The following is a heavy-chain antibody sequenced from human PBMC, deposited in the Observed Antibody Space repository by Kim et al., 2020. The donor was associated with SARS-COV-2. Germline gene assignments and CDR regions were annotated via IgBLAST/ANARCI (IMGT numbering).Heavy chain of an antibody. D-gene: IGHD6-19*01. J-gene: IGHJ5*02. CDR3: AILSAGSGWEDNWFDP. Sequence: ASVKVSCKASGYTFNNYGTYGISWVRQAPGQGLEWVGWINAYNGNKNVAQKFQGRVAMTTDTSTTTAYMELRSLRSDDTAVYYCAILSAGSGWEDNWFDPWGQGTLVTVSS. CDR2: INAYNGNK. CDR1: GYTFNNYGTYG. V-gene: IGHV1-18*01.